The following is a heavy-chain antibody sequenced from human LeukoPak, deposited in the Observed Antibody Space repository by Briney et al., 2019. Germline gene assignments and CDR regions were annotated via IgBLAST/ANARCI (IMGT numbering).Heavy chain of an antibody. CDR1: GYTFTSYA. J-gene: IGHJ4*02. V-gene: IGHV7-4-1*02. CDR2: INTNTGNP. CDR3: ARDQSGSYYR. Sequence: GSVKVPCKASGYTFTSYAMNWVRQAPGQGLEWVGWINTNTGNPTYAQGFTGRFVFSLDTSVSTAYLQINSLKAEDTAVYYCARDQSGSYYRWGQGTLVTVSS. D-gene: IGHD1-26*01.